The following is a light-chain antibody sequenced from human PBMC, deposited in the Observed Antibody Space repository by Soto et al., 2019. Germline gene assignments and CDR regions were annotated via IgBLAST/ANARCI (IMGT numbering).Light chain of an antibody. J-gene: IGKJ1*01. CDR1: QSLLHSNGYNY. CDR3: MQALQTPPWT. Sequence: DIVMTKSPLSLPVTPGEPASISCRSSQSLLHSNGYNYLDWYLQKPGQSPQLLIYLGSNRASGVPDRFSGSGLGTDFTLKISRVEAEDVGVYYCMQALQTPPWTFGQGTKVEIK. V-gene: IGKV2-28*01. CDR2: LGS.